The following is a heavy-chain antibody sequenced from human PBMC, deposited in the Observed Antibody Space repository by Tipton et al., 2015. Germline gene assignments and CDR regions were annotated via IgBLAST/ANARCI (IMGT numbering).Heavy chain of an antibody. Sequence: TLSLTCAVSGGSISSYYWSWIRQPPGKGLEWIGEINHSGNTNYNPSLKSRVTVSVGTSENQFSLRLNSVTAADTAVYYCARENWGRWFDPWGQGTLVIVSS. D-gene: IGHD3-16*01. CDR1: GGSISSYY. CDR3: ARENWGRWFDP. J-gene: IGHJ5*02. V-gene: IGHV4-34*01. CDR2: INHSGNT.